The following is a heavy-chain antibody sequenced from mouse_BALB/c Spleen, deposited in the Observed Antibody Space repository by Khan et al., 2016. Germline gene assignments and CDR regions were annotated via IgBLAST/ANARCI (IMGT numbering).Heavy chain of an antibody. V-gene: IGHV1-54*01. CDR3: AGGYDWYFDV. D-gene: IGHD2-14*01. CDR2: INPGSGGT. Sequence: QLQQPGAELVRPGTSVKVSCKASGYAFTDYLIDWVKQRPGQGLEWIGVINPGSGGTNYTQKIKGKATLTADNASSTAYMQLSSLTSDDSADYFGAGGYDWYFDVWGAGTTVTVSS. J-gene: IGHJ1*01. CDR1: GYAFTDYL.